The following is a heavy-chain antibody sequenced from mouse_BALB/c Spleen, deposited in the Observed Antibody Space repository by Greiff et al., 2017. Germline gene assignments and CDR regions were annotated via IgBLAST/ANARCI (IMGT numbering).Heavy chain of an antibody. D-gene: IGHD1-1*01. CDR1: GYTFTSYW. CDR2: INPSTGYT. V-gene: IGHV1-7*01. Sequence: QVQLQQSGAELAKPGASVKMSCKASGYTFTSYWMHWVKQRPGQGLEWIGYINPSTGYTEYNQKFKDKATLTADKSSSTAYMQLSSLTSEDSAVYYCASPPYYGSSYIDYWGQGTTLTVSS. CDR3: ASPPYYGSSYIDY. J-gene: IGHJ2*01.